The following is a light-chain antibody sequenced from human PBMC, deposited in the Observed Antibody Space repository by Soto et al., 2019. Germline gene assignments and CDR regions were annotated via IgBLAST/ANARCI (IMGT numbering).Light chain of an antibody. CDR1: SSDVGGYDH. CDR3: SSYTNKDTLL. V-gene: IGLV2-14*03. CDR2: DVT. J-gene: IGLJ3*02. Sequence: QSALTQPASVSGSPGQSITISCTGTSSDVGGYDHVSWYQQHPGKAPKLIIYDVTVRPSGISRRFSGSKSDNKASLAVSGLQPEDQADYSCSSYTNKDTLLFGGGTKLTVL.